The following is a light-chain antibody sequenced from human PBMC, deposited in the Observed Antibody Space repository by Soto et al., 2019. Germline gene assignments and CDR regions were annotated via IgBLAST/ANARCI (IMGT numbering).Light chain of an antibody. Sequence: QSVLTQPASVSGSPGQSITISCTGTSSDVGSYNLVSWYQQHPGKAPKLMIYEGSKRPSGVSNRLSGSKSGNTASLTISGLQAEDEADYYCCSYAGSSTSYVVFGGGTKLTVL. CDR1: SSDVGSYNL. CDR2: EGS. CDR3: CSYAGSSTSYVV. J-gene: IGLJ2*01. V-gene: IGLV2-23*01.